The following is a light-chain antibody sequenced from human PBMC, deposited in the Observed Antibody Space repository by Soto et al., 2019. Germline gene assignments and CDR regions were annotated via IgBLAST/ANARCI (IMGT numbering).Light chain of an antibody. CDR2: GAS. Sequence: EIVLTQSPGTLSLSPGERATLSCRASQSVYRSCLAWYQQKPGQAPRLLIYGASSRATGIPDRFSGSGSGTDFTLTISRLEPEDFAVYYCRQYGTTPGTFGQGTKLEIK. J-gene: IGKJ2*01. CDR1: QSVYRSC. V-gene: IGKV3-20*01. CDR3: RQYGTTPGT.